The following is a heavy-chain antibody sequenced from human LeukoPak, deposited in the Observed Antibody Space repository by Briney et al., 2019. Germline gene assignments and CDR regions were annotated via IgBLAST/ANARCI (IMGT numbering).Heavy chain of an antibody. Sequence: AGSLRLSCAASGFSFSSYEMNWVRQAPGKGLEWVSYISSSGSIMYSAHSVKGRFTISRDNAKNSLYLQMNSLRAEDTAVYCCAREVGYCSGGSCAQYYFDYWGRGTLVTVSS. V-gene: IGHV3-48*03. CDR1: GFSFSSYE. CDR3: AREVGYCSGGSCAQYYFDY. CDR2: ISSSGSIM. D-gene: IGHD2-15*01. J-gene: IGHJ4*02.